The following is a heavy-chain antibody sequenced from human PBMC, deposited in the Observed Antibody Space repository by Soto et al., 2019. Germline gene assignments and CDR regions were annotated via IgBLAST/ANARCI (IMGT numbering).Heavy chain of an antibody. J-gene: IGHJ6*03. V-gene: IGHV1-69*02. CDR2: IIPILGIA. D-gene: IGHD6-19*01. CDR1: GGTFSSYT. Sequence: QVQLVQSGAEVQKPGSSVKVSCKASGGTFSSYTISWVRQAPGQGLEWMGRIIPILGIANYAQKFQGRVTITADKSTSTAYMELSSLRSEDTAVYYCATVATARHNYYYYMDVWGKGTTVTVSS. CDR3: ATVATARHNYYYYMDV.